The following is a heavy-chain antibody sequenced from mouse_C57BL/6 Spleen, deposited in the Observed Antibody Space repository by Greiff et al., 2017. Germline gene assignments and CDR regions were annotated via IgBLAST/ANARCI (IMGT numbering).Heavy chain of an antibody. CDR2: ISYSGST. Sequence: DVKLVESGPGMVKPSQSLSLTCTVTGYSITSGYDWHWIRHFPGNKLEWMGYISYSGSTNYNPSLKSRISITHDTSKNHFFLKLNSVTTEDTATYYCAREGDYYGSSYSPFAYWGQGTLVTVSA. CDR1: GYSITSGYD. V-gene: IGHV3-1*01. D-gene: IGHD1-1*01. CDR3: AREGDYYGSSYSPFAY. J-gene: IGHJ3*01.